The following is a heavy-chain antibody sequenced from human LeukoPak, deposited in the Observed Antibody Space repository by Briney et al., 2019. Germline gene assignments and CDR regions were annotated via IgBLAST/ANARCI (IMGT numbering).Heavy chain of an antibody. CDR1: GFTFDDYA. CDR2: FGHNGGIT. D-gene: IGHD2-21*01. J-gene: IGHJ4*02. Sequence: PGRSLRLSCAASGFTFDDYAMHWVRQAPGKGLEWVSGFGHNGGITYADSVKGRFTISRDNSKNTLYLQMNSLRAEDTAVYFCAKQAGWGGYFYFLPFDFWGRGTLVTVSS. CDR3: AKQAGWGGYFYFLPFDF. V-gene: IGHV3-9*01.